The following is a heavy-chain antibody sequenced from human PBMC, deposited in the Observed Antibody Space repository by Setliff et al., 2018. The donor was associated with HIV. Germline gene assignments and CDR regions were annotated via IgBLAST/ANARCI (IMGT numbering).Heavy chain of an antibody. D-gene: IGHD3-22*01. J-gene: IGHJ4*02. CDR2: ISAYNGNR. CDR1: GDTLSSYA. Sequence: ASVKVSCKASGDTLSSYAITWVRQAPGQGLEWMGRISAYNGNRNYAQKVQDRVTMTTDTSTRTAHMELRSLRSDDTAVYYCVRDESSYYDSSGYLVFDHWGQGTLVTVSS. V-gene: IGHV1-18*01. CDR3: VRDESSYYDSSGYLVFDH.